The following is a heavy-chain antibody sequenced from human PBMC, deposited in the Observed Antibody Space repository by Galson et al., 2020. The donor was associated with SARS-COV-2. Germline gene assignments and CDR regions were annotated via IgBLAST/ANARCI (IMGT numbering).Heavy chain of an antibody. CDR2: INAGNGNT. CDR1: GYTFTSYA. Sequence: ASVKVSCKASGYTFTSYAMHWVRQATGQRLEWMGWINAGNGNTKYSQKFQGRVTITRDTSASTAYMELSSLRSEDTAVYYCARGGEYYDFWSGYYEGYMDVWGKGTTVTVSS. CDR3: ARGGEYYDFWSGYYEGYMDV. J-gene: IGHJ6*03. V-gene: IGHV1-3*01. D-gene: IGHD3-3*01.